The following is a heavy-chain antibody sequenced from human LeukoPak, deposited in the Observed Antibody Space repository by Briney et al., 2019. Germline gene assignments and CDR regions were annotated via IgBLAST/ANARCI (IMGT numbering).Heavy chain of an antibody. Sequence: SETLSLTCAVYGGSFSGYYWSWIRQPPGKRLEWIGEINHRGSTNYNPSLKSRVTVSLDTSKNQFSLKLSSVTAADTAVYYCARAPGAALDWGQGTLVTVSS. D-gene: IGHD2-15*01. CDR1: GGSFSGYY. CDR2: INHRGST. J-gene: IGHJ4*02. V-gene: IGHV4-34*01. CDR3: ARAPGAALD.